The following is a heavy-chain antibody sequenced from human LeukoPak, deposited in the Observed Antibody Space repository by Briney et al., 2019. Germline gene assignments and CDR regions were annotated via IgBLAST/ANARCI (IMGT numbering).Heavy chain of an antibody. Sequence: GGSLRLSCAASGFTFSSYAMSWVRQAPGTGLEWVSAISGSGGSTYYADSVKGRFIISRDNSKNTLYLQMNSLRAEDTAVYYCAKEYYYGSGNPFDYWGQGTLVTVSS. V-gene: IGHV3-23*01. J-gene: IGHJ4*02. CDR2: ISGSGGST. CDR3: AKEYYYGSGNPFDY. CDR1: GFTFSSYA. D-gene: IGHD3-10*01.